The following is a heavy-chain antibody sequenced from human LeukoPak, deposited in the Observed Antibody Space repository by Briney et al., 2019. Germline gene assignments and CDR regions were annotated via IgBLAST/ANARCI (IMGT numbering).Heavy chain of an antibody. CDR2: IYHSGST. CDR3: ARAFMHYDFWSGYYRYNWFDP. J-gene: IGHJ5*02. Sequence: SETLSLTCAVSGGSISSSNWWSWVRQPPGKGLEWIGEIYHSGSTNYNPSLKSRVTISVDKSKNQFSLKLSSVTAADTAVYYCARAFMHYDFWSGYYRYNWFDPWGQGTLVTVSS. V-gene: IGHV4-4*02. D-gene: IGHD3-3*01. CDR1: GGSISSSNW.